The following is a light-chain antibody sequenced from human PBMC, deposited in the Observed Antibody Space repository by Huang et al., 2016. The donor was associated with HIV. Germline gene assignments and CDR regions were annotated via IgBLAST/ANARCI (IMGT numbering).Light chain of an antibody. Sequence: DIQMTQSPSSLSASVGDRDTITCRASQSISSYLNWYQQKPGKAPKLLIYAASSLQRGVPSRFSGSGSGTDFTLTISSLQPEDFATYYCQQSYSTLRYTFGQGTKLEIK. CDR3: QQSYSTLRYT. CDR1: QSISSY. J-gene: IGKJ2*01. CDR2: AAS. V-gene: IGKV1-39*01.